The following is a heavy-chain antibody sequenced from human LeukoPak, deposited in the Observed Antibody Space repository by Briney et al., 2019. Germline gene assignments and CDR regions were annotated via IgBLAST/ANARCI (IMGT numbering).Heavy chain of an antibody. CDR1: GGSISSYY. J-gene: IGHJ5*02. V-gene: IGHV4-59*12. CDR3: ARDLGYSGFDWAP. D-gene: IGHD5-12*01. CDR2: IYYSGST. Sequence: SPSETLSLTCTISGGSISSYYWSWIRQPPGKGLEWIGYIYYSGSTNYNPSLKSRVTISVDTSKNQFSLKLTSVTAADAAVYYCARDLGYSGFDWAPWGQGTLVTVSS.